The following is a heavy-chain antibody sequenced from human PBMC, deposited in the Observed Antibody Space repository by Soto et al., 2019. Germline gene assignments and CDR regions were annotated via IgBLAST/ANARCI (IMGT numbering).Heavy chain of an antibody. CDR3: ARDTALPAAILSFYYGMDV. CDR1: GYTFSSYG. J-gene: IGHJ6*02. V-gene: IGHV1-18*01. D-gene: IGHD2-2*02. Sequence: QVQLVQSGAEVKKPGASVKVSCKASGYTFSSYGITWVRQAPGQGLEWMGWISAYNGNKNYAQKLQGRVTMTTDTSTSTAYMELRSLRSDDTAVYYCARDTALPAAILSFYYGMDVWGQGTTVIVPS. CDR2: ISAYNGNK.